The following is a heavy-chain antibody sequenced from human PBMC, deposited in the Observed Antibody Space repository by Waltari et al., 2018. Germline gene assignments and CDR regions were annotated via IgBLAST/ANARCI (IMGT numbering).Heavy chain of an antibody. CDR2: VSASAKT. CDR3: ARDLFLPSWSGFIDGFDI. D-gene: IGHD3-3*01. Sequence: QVQLQESGPGLVKPSETLSLPCSVSGGSINTFLWNWIRQPAGKGLEWIGRVSASAKTNYHPSLKSRVTMSVDTSKNQFTLKLSSVTAADTAVYYCARDLFLPSWSGFIDGFDIWGRGTVVTVSS. CDR1: GGSINTFL. V-gene: IGHV4-4*07. J-gene: IGHJ3*02.